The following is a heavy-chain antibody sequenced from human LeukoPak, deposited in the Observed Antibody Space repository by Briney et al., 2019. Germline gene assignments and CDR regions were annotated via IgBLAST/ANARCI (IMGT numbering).Heavy chain of an antibody. CDR1: GGSFSGYY. V-gene: IGHV4-34*01. D-gene: IGHD2-2*01. CDR2: INHSGST. J-gene: IGHJ1*01. CDR3: ASESTSCYPSPCLQH. Sequence: SETLSLTCAVYGGSFSGYYWSWIRQPPGKGPEWIGEINHSGSTNYNPSLKSRVTISVDTSKNQFSLKLSSVTAADTAVYYCASESTSCYPSPCLQHWGQGTLVTVSS.